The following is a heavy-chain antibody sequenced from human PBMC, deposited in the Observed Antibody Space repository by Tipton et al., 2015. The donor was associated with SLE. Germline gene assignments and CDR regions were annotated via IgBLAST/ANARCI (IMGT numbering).Heavy chain of an antibody. J-gene: IGHJ3*01. CDR1: GGSFSGHY. D-gene: IGHD4-17*01. V-gene: IGHV4-34*01. Sequence: TLSLTCAVYGGSFSGHYWTWIRQPPGKGLEWIGSLHHSGNAYYNASLKSRVAISVDTSNNLFSLKLSSVTAADTAVYYCTRHDYGDSDAFDFWGQGTMVTVSS. CDR2: LHHSGNA. CDR3: TRHDYGDSDAFDF.